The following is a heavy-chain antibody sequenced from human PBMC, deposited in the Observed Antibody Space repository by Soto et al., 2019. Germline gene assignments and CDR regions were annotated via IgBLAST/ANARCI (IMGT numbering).Heavy chain of an antibody. Sequence: QVQLVESGGGVVQPGRSLRLSCAASGFTFSSYGMHWVRQAPGKGLEWVAVISYDGSNKYYADSVKGRFTISRDNSKNTRYLQMNSLRAEDTAVYYCAKDDLNSYGYPDNWGQGTLVTVSS. J-gene: IGHJ4*02. D-gene: IGHD5-18*01. CDR1: GFTFSSYG. V-gene: IGHV3-30*18. CDR2: ISYDGSNK. CDR3: AKDDLNSYGYPDN.